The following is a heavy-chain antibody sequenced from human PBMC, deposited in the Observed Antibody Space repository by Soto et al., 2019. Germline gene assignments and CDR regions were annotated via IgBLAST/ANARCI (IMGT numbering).Heavy chain of an antibody. V-gene: IGHV4-34*01. D-gene: IGHD1-1*01. CDR1: GGSFSGYY. CDR3: ARGYIYNPFDY. J-gene: IGHJ4*02. Sequence: NPSETLSLTCAVYGGSFSGYYWSWIRQPPGKGLEWIGEINHSGSTNYNPSLKSRVTISVDTSKNQFSLKLSSVTAADTAVYYCARGYIYNPFDYWGQGTLVTVS. CDR2: INHSGST.